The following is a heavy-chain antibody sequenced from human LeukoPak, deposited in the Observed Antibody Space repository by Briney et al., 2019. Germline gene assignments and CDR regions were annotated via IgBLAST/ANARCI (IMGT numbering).Heavy chain of an antibody. CDR2: FYPTDSNP. D-gene: IGHD5-24*01. V-gene: IGHV5-51*01. Sequence: GESLKISCKGSGYTFTKYGIGWVRQMPGKGLEWMGIFYPTDSNPRYSPSFQGQVTISVDKSMSTAYLQWSSLKASDTAMYYCTRHAGRWLAPDHWGQGTLVTVSS. J-gene: IGHJ4*02. CDR3: TRHAGRWLAPDH. CDR1: GYTFTKYG.